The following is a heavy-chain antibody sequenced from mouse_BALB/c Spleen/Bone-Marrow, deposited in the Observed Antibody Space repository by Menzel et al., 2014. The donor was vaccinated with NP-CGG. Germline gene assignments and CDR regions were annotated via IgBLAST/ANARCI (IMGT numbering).Heavy chain of an antibody. D-gene: IGHD1-1*01. Sequence: EVKLVESGGGLVQPGGSLTLSCATSGFTFTDYYMNWVRQPPGKALEWLGFIRNKANGYTTEYSASVKGRCTISRDNSQRILYLQMNTLRAEGSATYYCARDSRSTVSHFDYWGQGTTLTVSS. CDR3: ARDSRSTVSHFDY. CDR1: GFTFTDYY. V-gene: IGHV7-3*02. J-gene: IGHJ2*01. CDR2: IRNKANGYTT.